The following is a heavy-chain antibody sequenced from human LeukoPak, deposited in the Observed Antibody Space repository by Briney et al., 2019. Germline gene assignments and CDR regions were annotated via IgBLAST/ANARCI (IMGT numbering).Heavy chain of an antibody. Sequence: PGGSLRLSCAASGFTFSSNYMSWVRQAPGKGLEWVSVIYSGGSTYYSDSVKGRFTISRDNYKNTLYLQMNSLRAEDTAVYYCAKEIFPRDVLDRDYWGQGTLVTVSS. D-gene: IGHD2-8*01. CDR3: AKEIFPRDVLDRDY. CDR2: IYSGGST. CDR1: GFTFSSNY. J-gene: IGHJ4*02. V-gene: IGHV3-66*01.